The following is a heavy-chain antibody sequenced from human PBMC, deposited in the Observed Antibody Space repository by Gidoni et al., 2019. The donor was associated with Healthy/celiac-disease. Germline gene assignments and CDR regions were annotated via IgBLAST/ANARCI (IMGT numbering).Heavy chain of an antibody. CDR1: GYTFTSYY. CDR2: INPSGGST. J-gene: IGHJ4*02. D-gene: IGHD3-10*01. Sequence: VQLVQSGAEVKKPGASVKVSCKASGYTFTSYYMHWVRKAPGQGLEWMGIINPSGGSTSYAQKFQGRVTMTRDTSTSTGYMELSSLRSEDTAVYYCASWYYDGSGSENGDYWGQGTLVTVSS. CDR3: ASWYYDGSGSENGDY. V-gene: IGHV1-46*03.